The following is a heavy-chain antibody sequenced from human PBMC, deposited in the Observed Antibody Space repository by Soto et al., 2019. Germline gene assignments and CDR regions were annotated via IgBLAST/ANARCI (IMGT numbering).Heavy chain of an antibody. D-gene: IGHD3-22*01. V-gene: IGHV3-23*01. J-gene: IGHJ4*02. CDR3: AKVFYDSSGYYAFDY. Sequence: EVQLLESGGGLVQPGGSLRLSCAASGFTFSSYAMSWVRQAPGKGLEWVSAISGSGGSTYYTDSVKGRFTISRDNSKTTLYLQMNSLRAEDTAVYYCAKVFYDSSGYYAFDYWGQGTLVTVSS. CDR2: ISGSGGST. CDR1: GFTFSSYA.